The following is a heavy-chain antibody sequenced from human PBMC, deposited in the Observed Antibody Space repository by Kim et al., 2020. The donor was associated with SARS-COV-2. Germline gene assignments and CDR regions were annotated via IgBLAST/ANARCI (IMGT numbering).Heavy chain of an antibody. Sequence: SETLSLTCTVSGGSISSSSYYWGWIRQPPGKGLEWIGSIYYSGSTYYNPSLKSRVTISVDTSKNQFSLKLSSVTAADTAVYYCARQQDGPPTVVTPGWWLNWFDPWGQGTLVTVSS. J-gene: IGHJ5*02. V-gene: IGHV4-39*01. CDR2: IYYSGST. D-gene: IGHD4-17*01. CDR1: GGSISSSSYY. CDR3: ARQQDGPPTVVTPGWWLNWFDP.